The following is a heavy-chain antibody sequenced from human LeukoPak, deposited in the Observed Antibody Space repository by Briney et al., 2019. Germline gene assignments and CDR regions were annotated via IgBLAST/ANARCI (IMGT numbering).Heavy chain of an antibody. J-gene: IGHJ6*03. CDR1: GGTFSSYA. Sequence: ASVKVSCKASGGTFSSYAISWVRQAPGQGLEWMGGIIPIFGTANYALKFQGRVTITADESTSTAYMELSSLRSEDTAVYYCARGTVAGTGHYYYYMDVWGKGTTVTVSS. CDR2: IIPIFGTA. CDR3: ARGTVAGTGHYYYYMDV. D-gene: IGHD6-19*01. V-gene: IGHV1-69*13.